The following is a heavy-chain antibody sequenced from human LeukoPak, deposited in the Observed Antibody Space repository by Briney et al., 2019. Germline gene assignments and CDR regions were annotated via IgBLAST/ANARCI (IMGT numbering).Heavy chain of an antibody. D-gene: IGHD1-26*01. CDR2: IRVYNGDT. Sequence: GASVKVSCKASGYTFTSYGISWVRQAPGQGLEWMGWIRVYNGDTNYAQKLQGRVTMTTDTSTSTAYMELSSLRSEDTAVYYCAGEEPWENWFDPWGQGTLVTVSS. CDR1: GYTFTSYG. J-gene: IGHJ5*02. V-gene: IGHV1-18*01. CDR3: AGEEPWENWFDP.